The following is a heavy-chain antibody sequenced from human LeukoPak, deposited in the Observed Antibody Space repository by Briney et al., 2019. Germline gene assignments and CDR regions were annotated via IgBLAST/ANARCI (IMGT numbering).Heavy chain of an antibody. CDR2: INPNSGGT. J-gene: IGHJ4*02. CDR3: ARDLGRDGYLSLIYYLDY. D-gene: IGHD5-24*01. CDR1: GYTFTGYY. V-gene: IGHV1-2*02. Sequence: ASVKVSCKASGYTFTGYYMHWVRQAPGQGLEWMGWINPNSGGTNYAQKFQGRVTMTRDTSISTAYMELSRLRSDDTAVYYCARDLGRDGYLSLIYYLDYWGQGTLVTVSS.